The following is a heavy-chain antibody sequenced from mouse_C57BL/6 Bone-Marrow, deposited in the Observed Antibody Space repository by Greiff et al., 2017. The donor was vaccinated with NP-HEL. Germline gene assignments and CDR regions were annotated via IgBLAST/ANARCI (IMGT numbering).Heavy chain of an antibody. CDR1: GYSITSGYY. Sequence: EVQLQESGPGLVKPSQSLSLTCSVTGYSITSGYYWNWIRQFPGNKLEWMGYISYDGSNNYNPSLKNRISITRDTSKNQFFLKLNSVTTEDTATYYCARGYYGSSPYAMDYWGQGTSVTVSS. CDR2: ISYDGSN. CDR3: ARGYYGSSPYAMDY. V-gene: IGHV3-6*01. J-gene: IGHJ4*01. D-gene: IGHD1-1*01.